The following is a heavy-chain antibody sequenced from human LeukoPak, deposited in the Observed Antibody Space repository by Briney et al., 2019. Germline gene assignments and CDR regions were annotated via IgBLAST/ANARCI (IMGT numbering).Heavy chain of an antibody. J-gene: IGHJ3*02. CDR2: IYHSGST. CDR3: ARSLWFGELRGAFDI. Sequence: PSQTLSLTCAVSGGSISSGGYSWSWIRQPPGKGLEWIGYIYHSGSTYYNPSLKSRVTISVDRSKNQFSLKLSSVTAADTAVYYCARSLWFGELRGAFDIWGQGTMVTVSS. D-gene: IGHD3-10*01. V-gene: IGHV4-30-2*01. CDR1: GGSISSGGYS.